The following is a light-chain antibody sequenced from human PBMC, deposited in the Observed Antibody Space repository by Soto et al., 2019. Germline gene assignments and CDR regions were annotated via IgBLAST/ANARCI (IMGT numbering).Light chain of an antibody. CDR2: DVR. Sequence: QLVLTQPASVSGSPGQSITISCTGTSSDVGGYDYVSWYQHHPGKAPKLLISDVRNRPSGVSNRFSGSKSGNTASLTISGLQAEDEADYYCNSYTSSRTLVFGPGTKLTVL. V-gene: IGLV2-14*03. CDR3: NSYTSSRTLV. J-gene: IGLJ1*01. CDR1: SSDVGGYDY.